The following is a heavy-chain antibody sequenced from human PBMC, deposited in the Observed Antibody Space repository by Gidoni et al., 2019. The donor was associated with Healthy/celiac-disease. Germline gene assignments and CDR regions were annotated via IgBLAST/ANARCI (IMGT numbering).Heavy chain of an antibody. CDR3: ARHMTHEGDDAFDI. CDR1: GGSISSSSYY. J-gene: IGHJ3*02. CDR2: IYYRGST. V-gene: IGHV4-39*01. D-gene: IGHD1-26*01. Sequence: QLQLQESGPGLVKPSETLSLTCTVSGGSISSSSYYWGWIRQPPGQGLEWIGSIYYRGSTYYNPSLKSRVTISVDTSKNQFSLKLSSVTAADTAVYYCARHMTHEGDDAFDIWGQGTMVTVSS.